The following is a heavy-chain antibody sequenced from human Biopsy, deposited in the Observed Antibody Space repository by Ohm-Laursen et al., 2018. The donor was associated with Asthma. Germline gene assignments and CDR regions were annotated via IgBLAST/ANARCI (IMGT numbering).Heavy chain of an antibody. CDR1: GGTFSGYS. CDR3: ARHPYVDGSDNYYYRGNDYYLGMDV. J-gene: IGHJ6*02. Sequence: VSSVKVSCKASGGTFSGYSVSWVRQAPGQGLEWMGGIIPIFGTANYAQKFQGRVTITADESTSTAYMELSSLRSEDTAVYYCARHPYVDGSDNYYYRGNDYYLGMDVWGQGTTVTVSS. V-gene: IGHV1-69*01. CDR2: IIPIFGTA. D-gene: IGHD3-10*01.